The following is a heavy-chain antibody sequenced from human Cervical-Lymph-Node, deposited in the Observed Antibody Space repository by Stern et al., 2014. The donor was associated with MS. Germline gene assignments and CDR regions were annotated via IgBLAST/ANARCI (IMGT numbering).Heavy chain of an antibody. CDR2: IYWDDDE. V-gene: IGHV2-5*02. J-gene: IGHJ4*02. CDR3: AHRRRLSSGWTTFDY. Sequence: TLKESGPTLVKPTQTLTLTCTFSGFSLIDDGVGVGWIRQPPGKAPELLSIIYWDDDERYNPSLKRRLTITKDTSKNQVALRMTNMYPVDTATYYCAHRRRLSSGWTTFDYWGQGILVTVSS. CDR1: GFSLIDDGVG. D-gene: IGHD6-19*01.